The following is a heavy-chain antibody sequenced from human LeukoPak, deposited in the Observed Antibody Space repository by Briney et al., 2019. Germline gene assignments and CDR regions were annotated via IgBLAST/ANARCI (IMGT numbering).Heavy chain of an antibody. V-gene: IGHV1-45*02. CDR1: GYTFTYRY. CDR3: ARSALYGGNSDNAFDI. J-gene: IGHJ3*02. Sequence: GASVKVSCKASGYTFTYRYLHWVRQAPGQALEWMGWITPFNGNTNYAQKFQDRVTITRDRSMSTAYMELSSLRSEDTAMYYCARSALYGGNSDNAFDIWGQGTMVTVSS. CDR2: ITPFNGNT. D-gene: IGHD4-23*01.